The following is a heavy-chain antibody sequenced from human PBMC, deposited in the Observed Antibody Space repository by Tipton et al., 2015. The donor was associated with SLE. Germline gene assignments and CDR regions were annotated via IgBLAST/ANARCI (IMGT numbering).Heavy chain of an antibody. J-gene: IGHJ4*02. V-gene: IGHV4-34*01. CDR1: GGSFSGYY. Sequence: GLVKPSETLSLTCAVYGGSFSGYYWSWIRQPPGKGLEWIGRTYPSGSTNYNPSLKSRLTISVDTSKNQFSLKLSSVTAADTAVYYCARDQGGPNWGLFDYWGQGTLVTVSS. D-gene: IGHD7-27*01. CDR2: TYPSGST. CDR3: ARDQGGPNWGLFDY.